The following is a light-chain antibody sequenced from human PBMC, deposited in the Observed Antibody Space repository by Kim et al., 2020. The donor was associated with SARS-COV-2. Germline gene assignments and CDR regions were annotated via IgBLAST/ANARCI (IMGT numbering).Light chain of an antibody. Sequence: SYELTQPPSVSVSPGETANITCSRDNLGDKYVSWYQQRPGQSPLLVIFQDYKRPSGIPERFSGSNSGNTATLTIGGTQSLDEADYYCQTWDNRTIFGGGTKVTVL. J-gene: IGLJ2*01. V-gene: IGLV3-1*01. CDR1: NLGDKY. CDR3: QTWDNRTI. CDR2: QDY.